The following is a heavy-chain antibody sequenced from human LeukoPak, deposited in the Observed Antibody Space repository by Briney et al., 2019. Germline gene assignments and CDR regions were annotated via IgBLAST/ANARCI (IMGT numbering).Heavy chain of an antibody. D-gene: IGHD1-26*01. J-gene: IGHJ4*02. CDR3: AKVGYSGSYDY. Sequence: GGSLRLSCAASGFTFDDYAMHWVRQAPGKGLGWVSGISWNSGSIGYADSVKGRFTISRDNAKNSLYLQMNSLRAEDTALYYCAKVGYSGSYDYWGQGTLVTVSS. CDR2: ISWNSGSI. CDR1: GFTFDDYA. V-gene: IGHV3-9*01.